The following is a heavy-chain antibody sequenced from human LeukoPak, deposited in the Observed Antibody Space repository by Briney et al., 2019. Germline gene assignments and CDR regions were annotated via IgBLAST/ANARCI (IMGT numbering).Heavy chain of an antibody. J-gene: IGHJ4*02. CDR3: EKDVVVIRGYFDY. D-gene: IGHD2-21*01. Sequence: GGSLRLSCAASGFTFSSYAVSWVRQAPGKALEGVSAISGSGGSTYYADSVKGRVTISRDNSTTALSLQMNSLRAEHTGVYHCEKDVVVIRGYFDYWGQATLVSVS. V-gene: IGHV3-23*01. CDR2: ISGSGGST. CDR1: GFTFSSYA.